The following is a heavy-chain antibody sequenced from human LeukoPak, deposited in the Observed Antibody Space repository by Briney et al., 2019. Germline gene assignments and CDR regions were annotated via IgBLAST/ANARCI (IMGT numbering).Heavy chain of an antibody. J-gene: IGHJ4*02. CDR3: ASRTEGGYGGKRRNQFDY. V-gene: IGHV1-69*13. CDR2: FIPVFGTA. Sequence: ASVKVSCKASGGTFSSYAISWVRQAPGQGLEWMGGFIPVFGTANYAQKFQGRVTITADESTSTAYMELSSLRSEDTAVYYCASRTEGGYGGKRRNQFDYWGQGTLVTVSS. CDR1: GGTFSSYA. D-gene: IGHD4-23*01.